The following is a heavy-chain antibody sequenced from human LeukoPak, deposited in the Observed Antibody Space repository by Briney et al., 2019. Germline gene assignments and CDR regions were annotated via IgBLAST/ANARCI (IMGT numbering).Heavy chain of an antibody. D-gene: IGHD5-24*01. CDR1: GFAFSGSA. CDR3: TPYRDRNWFDP. J-gene: IGHJ5*02. Sequence: GGSLKLSCAASGFAFSGSALHWVRQASGKGLEGVGRISSKANSYATTYAASVNGRFTISRDDSKNTAYLQMNSLKTEDTAVYYCTPYRDRNWFDPWGQGTLVTVSS. V-gene: IGHV3-73*01. CDR2: ISSKANSYAT.